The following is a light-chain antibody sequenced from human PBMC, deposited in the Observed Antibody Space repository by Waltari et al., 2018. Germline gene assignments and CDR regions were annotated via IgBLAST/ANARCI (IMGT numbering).Light chain of an antibody. V-gene: IGKV3-11*01. CDR3: QQRSHWPMYT. CDR2: DTS. Sequence: EIVLTQSPATLSLSPGDRATLSCRASESIASPLVWYQQKPGQPPRILNYDTSNRAAGIPGRFSGSGSGTDFSLTISSLEPEDFVVYYCQQRSHWPMYTFGQGTKLEIK. CDR1: ESIASP. J-gene: IGKJ2*01.